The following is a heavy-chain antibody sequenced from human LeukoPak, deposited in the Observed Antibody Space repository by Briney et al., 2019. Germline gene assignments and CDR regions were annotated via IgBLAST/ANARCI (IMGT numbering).Heavy chain of an antibody. D-gene: IGHD1-14*01. V-gene: IGHV1-8*01. Sequence: ASVKVSCXPSGYTFTTYDINWVRQATGQGLEWMGWMSPNSGSTGYAQKFQGRVTLTRNTSISAAYMELSSLRSEDTAVYYCARRQHNPLDYWGQGTLVTVSS. CDR3: ARRQHNPLDY. CDR2: MSPNSGST. J-gene: IGHJ4*02. CDR1: GYTFTTYD.